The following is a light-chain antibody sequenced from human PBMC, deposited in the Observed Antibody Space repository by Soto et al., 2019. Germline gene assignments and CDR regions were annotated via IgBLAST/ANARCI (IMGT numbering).Light chain of an antibody. Sequence: QSVLSQPASVSGSPGQSITISCSGTRRDGGSSNLVSWYQQHPGKATKLITFAGDRRPSGVSGRFSGSKSGNTASLTISGLQAEDEGDYYCCSFARSSTFYVFGTGTKGTVL. CDR3: CSFARSSTFYV. J-gene: IGLJ1*01. CDR2: AGD. V-gene: IGLV2-23*01. CDR1: RRDGGSSNL.